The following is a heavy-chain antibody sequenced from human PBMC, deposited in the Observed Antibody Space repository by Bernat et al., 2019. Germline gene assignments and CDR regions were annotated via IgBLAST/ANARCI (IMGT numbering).Heavy chain of an antibody. V-gene: IGHV3-33*01. D-gene: IGHD3-22*01. CDR3: ARDNDGSSHYDQFDY. Sequence: QVQLVESGGGVVQPGTSLTLSCATSGFTFTTYGIHWVRQAPGKGLEWVAVIWSDGNNKYYVDSVKGRFTIARDNSESTVYLQMNSLRAEETAVYYCARDNDGSSHYDQFDYWGQGTLVTVSS. CDR1: GFTFTTYG. CDR2: IWSDGNNK. J-gene: IGHJ4*02.